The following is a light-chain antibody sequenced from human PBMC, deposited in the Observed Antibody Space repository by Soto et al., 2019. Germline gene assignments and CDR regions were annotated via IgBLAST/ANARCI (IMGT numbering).Light chain of an antibody. V-gene: IGLV2-11*01. J-gene: IGLJ1*01. CDR3: CSYADNYFYV. CDR2: DVI. CDR1: NSDVGAYDY. Sequence: QSALTQPRSVSGSPGQSVTISCTGTNSDVGAYDYVSWYQHHPGKAPKLIIFDVIERPPGVPDRFSGSKSGNTASLTISGLQADDEADYHCCSYADNYFYVFGSGTKLTVL.